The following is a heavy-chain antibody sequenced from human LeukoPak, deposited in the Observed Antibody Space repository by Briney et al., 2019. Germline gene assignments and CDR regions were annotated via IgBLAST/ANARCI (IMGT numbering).Heavy chain of an antibody. CDR1: GSTFSSYA. CDR3: AKEEWLFYFDY. J-gene: IGHJ4*02. Sequence: GGSLRLSCAASGSTFSSYAMSWVRQAPGKGLEWVSAISGSGGSTYYADSVKGRLTISRDNFKNTLYLQMNSLRAEDTAVYYCAKEEWLFYFDYWGQGTLVTVSS. V-gene: IGHV3-23*01. D-gene: IGHD3-3*01. CDR2: ISGSGGST.